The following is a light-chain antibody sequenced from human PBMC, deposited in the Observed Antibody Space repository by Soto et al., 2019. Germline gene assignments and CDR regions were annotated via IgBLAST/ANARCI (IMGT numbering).Light chain of an antibody. CDR3: SSYTTSGTYV. J-gene: IGLJ1*01. V-gene: IGLV2-14*01. CDR2: DVS. CDR1: SSDVGTYKY. Sequence: QSVLTQPASVSGSPGQSITISCTGTSSDVGTYKYVSWYQQHPGKAPKLMIYDVSNRPSGVSNRFSGSKSGNTASLTISGLQAEDETDYYCSSYTTSGTYVFLTGTKVTVL.